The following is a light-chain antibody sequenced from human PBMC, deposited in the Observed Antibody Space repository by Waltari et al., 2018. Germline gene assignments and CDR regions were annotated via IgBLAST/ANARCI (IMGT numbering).Light chain of an antibody. J-gene: IGLJ3*02. CDR2: EVN. CDR3: SSYAGSNHLV. Sequence: QSALTQPPSASGSPGQSVTISCTGTSSDVGGYNYVSWYQHHPGKAPKLMVYEVNKRPSGVPYRFSGSKSGNTASLTVSGLQAEDESDYYCSSYAGSNHLVFGGGTKLTVL. V-gene: IGLV2-8*01. CDR1: SSDVGGYNY.